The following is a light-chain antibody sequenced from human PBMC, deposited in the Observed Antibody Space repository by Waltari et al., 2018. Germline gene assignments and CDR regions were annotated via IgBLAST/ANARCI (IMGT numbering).Light chain of an antibody. CDR3: AAWDDSLREV. Sequence: QSVLTQPPSASGTPGQRVTISCSGSSSNIGSNYVYWYQQLPGTAPKLLIYRNDQRPSGVPDRFSGSKSGTSASLAISVLRSEDEANYYCAAWDDSLREVFGGGTRLTVL. CDR1: SSNIGSNY. J-gene: IGLJ3*02. CDR2: RND. V-gene: IGLV1-47*01.